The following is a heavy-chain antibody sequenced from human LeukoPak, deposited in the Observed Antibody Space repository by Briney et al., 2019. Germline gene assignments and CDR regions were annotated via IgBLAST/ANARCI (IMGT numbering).Heavy chain of an antibody. CDR2: IYYSGNT. Sequence: SETLSLTCTVSGGSISSYYWSWIRQPPGKGLEWIGYIYYSGNTNYNPSLKRRVAISVDTSKNQFSLKLSSVTAADTAVYYCARHLIREDYSSSSIGFDPWGQGTLVTVSS. V-gene: IGHV4-59*08. J-gene: IGHJ5*02. CDR3: ARHLIREDYSSSSIGFDP. D-gene: IGHD6-6*01. CDR1: GGSISSYY.